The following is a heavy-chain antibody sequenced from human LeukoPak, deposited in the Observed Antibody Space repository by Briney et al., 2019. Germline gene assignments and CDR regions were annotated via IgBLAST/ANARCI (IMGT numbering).Heavy chain of an antibody. CDR2: ISSSGGGT. V-gene: IGHV3-23*01. J-gene: IGHJ3*02. D-gene: IGHD1-26*01. CDR1: GLTFSSYA. Sequence: GGSLRLSCAASGLTFSSYAMSWARQAPGKGLEWVSAISSSGGGTYYADSVKGRLTISRDNSKNTLYLQMNSLRAEDTAVYYCARDLEDTSPFGAFDMWGQGTMVTASS. CDR3: ARDLEDTSPFGAFDM.